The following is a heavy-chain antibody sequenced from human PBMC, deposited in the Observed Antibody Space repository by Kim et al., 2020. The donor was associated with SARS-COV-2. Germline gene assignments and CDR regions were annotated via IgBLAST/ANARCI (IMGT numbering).Heavy chain of an antibody. Sequence: GGSLRLSCSASGFNFNTYGMHWVRQAPGKGLEWVAVIWFDGSDEYYADSVRGRITISRDNSKDTLYLQMRSLRAEDTAVYYCARGPHYDSYSGYSDYYYGMDVWGQGTTVTVSS. CDR1: GFNFNTYG. D-gene: IGHD3-3*01. CDR3: ARGPHYDSYSGYSDYYYGMDV. CDR2: IWFDGSDE. V-gene: IGHV3-33*01. J-gene: IGHJ6*02.